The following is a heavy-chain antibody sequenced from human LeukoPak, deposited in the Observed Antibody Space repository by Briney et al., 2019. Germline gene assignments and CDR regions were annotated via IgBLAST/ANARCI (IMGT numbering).Heavy chain of an antibody. CDR3: ARDLDCSGGSCYSY. CDR2: IYSGGST. CDR1: GFTVSNNY. Sequence: QPGGSLRLSCAASGFTVSNNYMSWVRQAPGKGLEWVSVIYSGGSTYYADSVKGRFTISRDNSKNTLYLQMNSLRAEDTAVYYCARDLDCSGGSCYSYWGQGTLVAVSS. J-gene: IGHJ4*02. D-gene: IGHD2-15*01. V-gene: IGHV3-66*02.